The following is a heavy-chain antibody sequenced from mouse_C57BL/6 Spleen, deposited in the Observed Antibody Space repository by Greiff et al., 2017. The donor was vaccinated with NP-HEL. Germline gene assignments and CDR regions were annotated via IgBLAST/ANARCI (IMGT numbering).Heavy chain of an antibody. V-gene: IGHV3-6*01. J-gene: IGHJ1*03. CDR2: ISYDGSN. D-gene: IGHD2-3*01. CDR3: ADGYSLYFDV. Sequence: EVQLVESGPGLVKPSQSLSLTCSVTGYSITSGYYWNWIRQFPGNKLEWMGYISYDGSNNYNPSLKNRISITRDTSKNQFFLKLNSVTTEDTATYYCADGYSLYFDVWGTGTTVTVSS. CDR1: GYSITSGYY.